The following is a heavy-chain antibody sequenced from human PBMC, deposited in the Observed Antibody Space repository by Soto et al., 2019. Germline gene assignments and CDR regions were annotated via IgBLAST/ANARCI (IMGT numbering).Heavy chain of an antibody. D-gene: IGHD6-25*01. J-gene: IGHJ6*02. Sequence: ASVTVSCKASEYTFTSYYMHWVRQAPGQGLEWMGIINPSGGSTSYAQKFQGRVTMTRDTSTSTVYMELSSLRSEDTAVYYCARDNPDRRPVGHRKYYYYGIDVWGQGTTVTVSS. CDR2: INPSGGST. CDR3: ARDNPDRRPVGHRKYYYYGIDV. CDR1: EYTFTSYY. V-gene: IGHV1-46*01.